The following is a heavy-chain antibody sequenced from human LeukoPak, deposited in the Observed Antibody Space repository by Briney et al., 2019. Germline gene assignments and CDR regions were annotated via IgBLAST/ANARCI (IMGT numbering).Heavy chain of an antibody. CDR2: IYSGGST. J-gene: IGHJ4*02. CDR3: ARGDSDYGPRSDDY. D-gene: IGHD4/OR15-4a*01. V-gene: IGHV3-53*01. Sequence: GGSLRLSCAASGFTVSSNYMSWVRQAPGKGLEWVSVIYSGGSTYYADSVKGRFTISRDNSKNTLYLQMNSLRAEDTAVYYCARGDSDYGPRSDDYWGQGTLVTVSS. CDR1: GFTVSSNY.